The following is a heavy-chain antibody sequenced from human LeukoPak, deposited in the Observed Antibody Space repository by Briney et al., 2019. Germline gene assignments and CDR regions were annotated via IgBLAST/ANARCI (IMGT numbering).Heavy chain of an antibody. D-gene: IGHD2-8*01. Sequence: SETLSLTCAVYGGPFSSYYWSWLRQPPGKGLEGIGEINHSGSTNYNPSLKSRVTISVDTSKNQFSLKLSSVTAADTAVYYCAREGFCTNGVCLPPPSAFWFDPWGQGTLVTVSS. V-gene: IGHV4-34*01. CDR1: GGPFSSYY. CDR3: AREGFCTNGVCLPPPSAFWFDP. CDR2: INHSGST. J-gene: IGHJ5*02.